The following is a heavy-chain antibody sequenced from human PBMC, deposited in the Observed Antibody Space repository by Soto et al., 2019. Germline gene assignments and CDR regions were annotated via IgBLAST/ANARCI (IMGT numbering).Heavy chain of an antibody. CDR1: GFTFSSYA. Sequence: EVQLLESVGGLVQPGGSLRLSCAASGFTFSSYAMRWVRQAPGKGLEWVSAISGSGDSTYYADSVKGWFTTFRYNSKNTLYLQKSILRAEDTAVYYCARRGSGSYYDYWCQGTLVKVSS. V-gene: IGHV3-23*01. D-gene: IGHD1-26*01. CDR3: ARRGSGSYYDY. J-gene: IGHJ4*02. CDR2: ISGSGDST.